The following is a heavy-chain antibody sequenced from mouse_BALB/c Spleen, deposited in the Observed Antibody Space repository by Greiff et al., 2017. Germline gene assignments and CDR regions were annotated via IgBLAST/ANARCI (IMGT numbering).Heavy chain of an antibody. CDR2: ISDGGSYT. Sequence: DVKLVESGGGLVKPGGSLKLSCAASGFTFSDYYMYWVRQTPEKRLEWVATISDGGSYTYYPDSVKGRFTISRDNAKNNLYLQMSSLKSEDTAMYYCARFLTGKGFAYWGQGTLVTVSA. V-gene: IGHV5-4*02. CDR3: ARFLTGKGFAY. D-gene: IGHD4-1*01. J-gene: IGHJ3*01. CDR1: GFTFSDYY.